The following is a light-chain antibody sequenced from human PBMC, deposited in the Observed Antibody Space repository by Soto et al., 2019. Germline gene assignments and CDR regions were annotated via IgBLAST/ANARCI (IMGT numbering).Light chain of an antibody. Sequence: QSALTQPPSASVSPGQSLTISCTGTSSVVGGYNFVPWYQQHPGKAPKLMISEVSKRPSGVPDRFSGSKSGNTASLTVSGLQFEDEADYSCSSYAGSNLLVFGTGTKVTVL. CDR1: SSVVGGYNF. V-gene: IGLV2-8*01. J-gene: IGLJ1*01. CDR2: EVS. CDR3: SSYAGSNLLV.